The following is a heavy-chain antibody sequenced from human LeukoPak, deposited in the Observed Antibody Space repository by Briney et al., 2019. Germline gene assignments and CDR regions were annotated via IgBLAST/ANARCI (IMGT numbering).Heavy chain of an antibody. CDR3: AKRSIQQLVDDAFDI. V-gene: IGHV3-23*01. Sequence: GGSLRLSCAAAGFTFSSYAMSWVRQAPGKGLEWVSSISGSGDSTYYADSVKGRFTISRDNSKNTLYLQMNSLRAEDTAVYYCAKRSIQQLVDDAFDIWGQGTMVTVSS. D-gene: IGHD6-13*01. J-gene: IGHJ3*02. CDR1: GFTFSSYA. CDR2: ISGSGDST.